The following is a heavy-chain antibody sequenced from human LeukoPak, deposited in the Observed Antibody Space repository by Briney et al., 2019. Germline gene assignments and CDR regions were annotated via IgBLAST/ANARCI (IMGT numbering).Heavy chain of an antibody. CDR2: ISSTSNYI. D-gene: IGHD7-27*01. J-gene: IGHJ4*02. CDR3: AKDGGLWVSAHWGDS. CDR1: GFTFSDYT. V-gene: IGHV3-21*04. Sequence: GGSLRLSCAASGFTFSDYTINWVRQAPGKGLEWVSSISSTSNYIYHADSVKGRFTVSRDNSKNTLFLQMNSLRAEDTAVYYCAKDGGLWVSAHWGDSWGRGTLVTVSS.